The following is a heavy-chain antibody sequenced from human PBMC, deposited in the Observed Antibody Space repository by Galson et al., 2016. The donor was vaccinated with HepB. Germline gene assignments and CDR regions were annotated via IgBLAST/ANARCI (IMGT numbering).Heavy chain of an antibody. CDR1: GLTFSSAW. CDR3: ARDNGYYDSSAYFYYYGMDV. CDR2: IWYEGSNR. Sequence: SLRLSCAVSGLTFSSAWMDWVRQAPGKGLEWVTIIWYEGSNRYYADSVKGRFTISRDNSKNTLYLQMTSLRAEDTAVHYCARDNGYYDSSAYFYYYGMDVWGQGTTVTVSS. V-gene: IGHV3-33*08. D-gene: IGHD3-22*01. J-gene: IGHJ6*02.